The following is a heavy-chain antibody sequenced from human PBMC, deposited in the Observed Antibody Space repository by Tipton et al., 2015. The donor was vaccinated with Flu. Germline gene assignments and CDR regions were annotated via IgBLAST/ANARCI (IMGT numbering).Heavy chain of an antibody. CDR1: GFPFTDAW. D-gene: IGHD1-26*01. V-gene: IGHV3-15*01. J-gene: IGHJ4*02. CDR3: TKGHQGGLSQIDY. Sequence: QLVQSGGGLVKPGGSLRLSCVLSGFPFTDAWMTWVRQAPGKGLEWLGRIKRISDGGTTECAAPVKGRFSISKEYSTNTLFLQLNSLRIEDTAVYYCTKGHQGGLSQIDYWGQGSLVTVSS. CDR2: IKRISDGGTT.